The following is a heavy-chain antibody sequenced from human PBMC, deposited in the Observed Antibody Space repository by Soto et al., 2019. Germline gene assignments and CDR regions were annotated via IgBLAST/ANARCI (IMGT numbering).Heavy chain of an antibody. D-gene: IGHD2-21*02. CDR3: AKKGLGSLATYCNYGDCHYAFDL. CDR2: VSGGGDGT. J-gene: IGHJ3*01. CDR1: GFTFSNYA. V-gene: IGHV3-23*01. Sequence: EVQLLESGGGLVQPGGSLRLSCAASGFTFSNYAMSWVRQAPGKGLEWVSTVSGGGDGTYYADSVKGRFTISRDNPRNTVYLHMNRLRAEDTAVYYCAKKGLGSLATYCNYGDCHYAFDLWGQGTIVTVSS.